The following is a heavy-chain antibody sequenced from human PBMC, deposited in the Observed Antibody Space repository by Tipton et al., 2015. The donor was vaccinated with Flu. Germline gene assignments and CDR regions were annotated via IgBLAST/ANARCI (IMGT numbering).Heavy chain of an antibody. J-gene: IGHJ6*02. CDR2: ISGSGGST. CDR1: GFTFSSYA. V-gene: IGHV3-23*01. CDR3: ASYRYAHYDYGMGV. D-gene: IGHD3-16*02. Sequence: SLRLSCAASGFTFSSYAMSWVRQAPGKGLEWVSAISGSGGSTYYADSVKGRFTISRDNSKNTLYLQMNSLRAEDTAVYYCASYRYAHYDYGMGVGGQGTTVTVSS.